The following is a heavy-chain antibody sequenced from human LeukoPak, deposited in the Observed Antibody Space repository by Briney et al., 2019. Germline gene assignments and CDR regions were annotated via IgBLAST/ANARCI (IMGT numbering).Heavy chain of an antibody. J-gene: IGHJ4*02. CDR3: ARGWDTAMVTVH. CDR1: GGSISSSSYY. V-gene: IGHV4-39*07. D-gene: IGHD5-18*01. Sequence: SKTLSLTCTVSGGSISSSSYYWGWIRQPPGKGLEWIGSIYYSGSTYYNPSLKSRVTISVDTSKNQFSLKLSSVTAADTAVYYCARGWDTAMVTVHWSQGTLVTVSS. CDR2: IYYSGST.